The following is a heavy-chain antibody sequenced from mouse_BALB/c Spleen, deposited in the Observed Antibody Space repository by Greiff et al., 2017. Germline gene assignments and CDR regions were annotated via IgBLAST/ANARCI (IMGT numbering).Heavy chain of an antibody. CDR3: ARTGYDDWFAY. J-gene: IGHJ3*01. D-gene: IGHD2-2*01. CDR2: IYPGNSDT. CDR1: GYTFTSYW. Sequence: EVQLQQSGTVLARPGASVKMSCKASGYTFTSYWMHWVKQRPGQGLEWIGAIYPGNSDTSYNQKFKGKAKLTAVTSTSTAYMELSSLTNEDSAVYYCARTGYDDWFAYWGQGTLVTVSA. V-gene: IGHV1-5*01.